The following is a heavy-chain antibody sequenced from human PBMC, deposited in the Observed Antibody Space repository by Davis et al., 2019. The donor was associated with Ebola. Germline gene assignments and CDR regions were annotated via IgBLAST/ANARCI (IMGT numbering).Heavy chain of an antibody. J-gene: IGHJ6*04. Sequence: SETLSLTCAVYGGSFSGYYWSWIRQPPGKGLEWIGSIYYSGSTYYNPSLKSRVTISVDTSKNQFSLKLSSATAADTAVYYCARQYYYYGMDVWGKGTTVTVSS. CDR1: GGSFSGYY. V-gene: IGHV4-34*01. CDR2: IYYSGST. CDR3: ARQYYYYGMDV.